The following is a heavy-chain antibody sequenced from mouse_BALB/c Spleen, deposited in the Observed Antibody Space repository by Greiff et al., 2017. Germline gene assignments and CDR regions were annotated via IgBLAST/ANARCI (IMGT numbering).Heavy chain of an antibody. D-gene: IGHD2-3*01. J-gene: IGHJ4*01. CDR2: INPYNGDT. CDR3: GRRHDGYYDAMDY. CDR1: GYSFTGYF. Sequence: EVKLMESGPELVKPGASVKISCKASGYSFTGYFMNWVKQSHGKSLEWIGRINPYNGDTFYNQKFKGKATLTVDKSSSTAHMELLSLTSEDSAVYYCGRRHDGYYDAMDYWGQGTSVTVSS. V-gene: IGHV1-37*01.